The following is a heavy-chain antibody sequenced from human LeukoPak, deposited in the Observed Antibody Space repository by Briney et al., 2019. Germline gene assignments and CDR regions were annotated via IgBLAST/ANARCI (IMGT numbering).Heavy chain of an antibody. V-gene: IGHV4-59*01. D-gene: IGHD2-2*01. CDR1: GDSMSRYY. CDR3: ASSDCSSSGCQIFGSEPFDF. CDR2: IYHRGGT. J-gene: IGHJ1*01. Sequence: SVTLSLTCTVSGDSMSRYYWSWIRQSPGKGLEWIGYIYHRGGTNYNVSLRGRVTLSVDTSKNQFSLRLNSMTAADTAIYYCASSDCSSSGCQIFGSEPFDFWGPGTLVTVSS.